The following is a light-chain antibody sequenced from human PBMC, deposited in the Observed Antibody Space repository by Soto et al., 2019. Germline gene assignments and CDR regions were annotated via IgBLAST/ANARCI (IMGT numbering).Light chain of an antibody. CDR2: DAS. CDR1: QSVSSY. CDR3: QQRSNWPPIT. J-gene: IGKJ4*01. V-gene: IGKV3-11*01. Sequence: EIVLTQSPATLSLYPGERATLSCRASQSVSSYLAWYQQKPGQAPRLLIYDASNRATGIPARFSGSGSGTDFTLTISSLEPEDFAVYYCQQRSNWPPITFGGGTKVDIK.